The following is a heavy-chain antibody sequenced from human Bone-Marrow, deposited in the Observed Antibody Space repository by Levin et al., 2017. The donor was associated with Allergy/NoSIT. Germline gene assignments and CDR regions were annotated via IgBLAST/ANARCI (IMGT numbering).Heavy chain of an antibody. Sequence: SETLSLTCVVSGGSLSGYSWSWIRQPPGKGLEWIGEVFDNGNTHYNVSLESRLTISADTSKNELSLKLKSVTAADIGVYFCAREFRFLDRDVFDLWGQGTLVTVSS. J-gene: IGHJ3*01. CDR2: VFDNGNT. V-gene: IGHV4-34*12. CDR3: AREFRFLDRDVFDL. D-gene: IGHD3-10*01. CDR1: GGSLSGYS.